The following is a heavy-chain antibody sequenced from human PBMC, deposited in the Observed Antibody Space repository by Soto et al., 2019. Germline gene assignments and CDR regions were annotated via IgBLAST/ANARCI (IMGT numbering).Heavy chain of an antibody. CDR2: IQSDGSSP. Sequence: EVQLVESGGGLVQPGGSLRLSCVASGFTFNYYWMHWVRQAPGKGLVWVSRIQSDGSSPDYVDSVKGRFTISRDNAKNTLYLQMNERSVEDTAVFYCARGGDPDYWGQGTLVTVSS. D-gene: IGHD3-16*01. CDR1: GFTFNYYW. CDR3: ARGGDPDY. V-gene: IGHV3-74*01. J-gene: IGHJ4*02.